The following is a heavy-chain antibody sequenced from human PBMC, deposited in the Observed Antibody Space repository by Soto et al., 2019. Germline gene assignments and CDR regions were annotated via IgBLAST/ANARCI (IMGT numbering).Heavy chain of an antibody. CDR1: GDTFRSYT. V-gene: IGHV1-69*02. J-gene: IGHJ4*02. CDR2: IIPILGIP. D-gene: IGHD3-10*01. CDR3: GMFGSGRDPAVY. Sequence: VQLVQSGAEVKKPGSSVKVSCKASGDTFRSYTLTWVRQAPGQGLEWMGRIIPILGIPNYAQKLQGRVTFTADKSTHTAYMELSSLRSEDTAVYYCGMFGSGRDPAVYWGQGTLVTVSS.